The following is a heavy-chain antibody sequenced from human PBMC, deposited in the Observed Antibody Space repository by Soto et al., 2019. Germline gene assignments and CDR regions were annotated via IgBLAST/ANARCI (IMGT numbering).Heavy chain of an antibody. CDR1: GFTFSSYS. CDR3: AREETRLSYYYYGMDV. D-gene: IGHD6-6*01. CDR2: ISSSSSTI. Sequence: AGGSLRLSCAASGFTFSSYSMNWVRQAPGKGLEWVSYISSSSSTIYYADSVKGRFTISRDNAKNSLYLQMNSLRDEDTAVYYCAREETRLSYYYYGMDVWGQGTTVTVSS. J-gene: IGHJ6*02. V-gene: IGHV3-48*02.